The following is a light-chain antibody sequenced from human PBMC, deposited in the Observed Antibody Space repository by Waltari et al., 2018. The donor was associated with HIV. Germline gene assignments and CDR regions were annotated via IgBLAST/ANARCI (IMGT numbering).Light chain of an antibody. CDR2: DVT. V-gene: IGLV2-11*01. CDR1: SSDVGGYDS. CDR3: CSYAGAYTFWV. J-gene: IGLJ3*02. Sequence: QSALTQPRSVSGSPGQSVTISCTGTSSDVGGYDSVSWYQQHPGKAPRLMSYDVTKRPSGVRDRFSGSKSGNTASLTISGLQAEDEAEYYCCSYAGAYTFWVFGGGTQLTVL.